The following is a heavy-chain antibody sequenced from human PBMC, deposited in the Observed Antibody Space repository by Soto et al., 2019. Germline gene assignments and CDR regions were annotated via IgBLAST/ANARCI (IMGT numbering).Heavy chain of an antibody. Sequence: EAQLVESGGGLVQPGGSLRLSCAASGFIFSSYWMHWVRQAPGKGLVWLSRINPDGSSTNYVDSVKGRFTISRDNAKNTLYLQMNGLRGEDTAVYYCARGERATTGYWGQGTLVTVSS. CDR3: ARGERATTGY. CDR1: GFIFSSYW. CDR2: INPDGSST. D-gene: IGHD1-1*01. J-gene: IGHJ4*02. V-gene: IGHV3-74*01.